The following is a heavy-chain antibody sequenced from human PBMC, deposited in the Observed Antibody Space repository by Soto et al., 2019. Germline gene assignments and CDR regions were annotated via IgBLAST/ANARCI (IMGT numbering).Heavy chain of an antibody. CDR2: ISWDSGDI. J-gene: IGHJ4*02. D-gene: IGHD2-2*03. CDR3: ARDNDLDRDGPFDY. V-gene: IGHV3-9*01. CDR1: GFSFDDYG. Sequence: EVQLVESGGGSVQPGRSLRLSCEASGFSFDDYGMHWDRQGPGKGLEWVSGISWDSGDIYYVDSVKGRFTISRDNAKKSLYLQMNSLRTEDTALYYCARDNDLDRDGPFDYWGQGILVTVSS.